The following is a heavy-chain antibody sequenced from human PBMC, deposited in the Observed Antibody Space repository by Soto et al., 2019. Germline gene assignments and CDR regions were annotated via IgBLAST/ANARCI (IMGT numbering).Heavy chain of an antibody. CDR3: ARDGGRHAGGNDY. Sequence: QVQLVQSGAEVKKPGSSVKVSCKASGGTFSSSSINWVRQAPGQGLEWMGEIIPICGTANYAQKFQGRVTIPADESTSTAYMELSSLRSEDRAVYYCARDGGRHAGGNDYWGQGTLVTVSS. D-gene: IGHD1-26*01. CDR1: GGTFSSSS. CDR2: IIPICGTA. J-gene: IGHJ4*02. V-gene: IGHV1-69*01.